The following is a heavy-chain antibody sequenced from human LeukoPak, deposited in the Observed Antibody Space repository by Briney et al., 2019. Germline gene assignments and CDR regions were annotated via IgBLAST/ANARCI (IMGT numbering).Heavy chain of an antibody. V-gene: IGHV4-39*07. Sequence: GSLRLSCAASGFTFSSYAMSWIRQPPGKGLEWIGSIYYSGSTDYNPSLKSRVTISVDTSKKQISLKLSSVTAADTAVYYCARDQDYYGSGSYYNGRYFDLWGRGTLVTVSS. CDR1: GFTFSSYA. D-gene: IGHD3-10*01. CDR2: IYYSGST. CDR3: ARDQDYYGSGSYYNGRYFDL. J-gene: IGHJ2*01.